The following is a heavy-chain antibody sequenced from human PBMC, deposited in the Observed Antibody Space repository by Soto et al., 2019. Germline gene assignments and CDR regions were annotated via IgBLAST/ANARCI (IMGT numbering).Heavy chain of an antibody. CDR3: ASEGYSSSSQAFDI. Sequence: QVQLVQSGAEVRKPGSSVKVSCTASGGTFSSYAISWVRQAPGQGLEWMGGIIPIFGTANYAQKFQGRVTITADESTSTAYMELSSLRSEDTAVYYCASEGYSSSSQAFDIWGQGTMVTVSS. V-gene: IGHV1-69*01. D-gene: IGHD6-6*01. CDR2: IIPIFGTA. CDR1: GGTFSSYA. J-gene: IGHJ3*02.